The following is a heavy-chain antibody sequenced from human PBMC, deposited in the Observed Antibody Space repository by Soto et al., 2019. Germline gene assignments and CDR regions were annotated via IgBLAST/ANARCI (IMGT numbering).Heavy chain of an antibody. V-gene: IGHV4-39*01. CDR1: GGSISGSSYY. J-gene: IGHJ6*02. CDR3: AVSSGWYFVPDDYYGMDV. D-gene: IGHD6-19*01. Sequence: PSETLSLTCAVSGGSISGSSYYWGWIRQPPMKGLKWIGNIFYSGSTYYNPSLKSRVTISVDTSKNQFSLKLNSVTAADTAVYYCAVSSGWYFVPDDYYGMDVWGQGTTVTVSS. CDR2: IFYSGST.